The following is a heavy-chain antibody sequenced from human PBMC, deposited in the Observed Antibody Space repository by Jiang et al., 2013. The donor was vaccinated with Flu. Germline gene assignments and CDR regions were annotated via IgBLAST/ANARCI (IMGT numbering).Heavy chain of an antibody. Sequence: GSELKKPGASVTVSCKASGYTFTTYPMNWVRQAPGQGLEWMGWINTNTGNPTFAQGFTGRFVFSLDTSVSTAYLQISSLKAEDTAVYYCARGDLGYCSGATCYQDYYYGMDVWGQGTTVTVSS. CDR1: GYTFTTYP. V-gene: IGHV7-4-1*02. D-gene: IGHD2-15*01. CDR2: INTNTGNP. CDR3: ARGDLGYCSGATCYQDYYYGMDV. J-gene: IGHJ6*02.